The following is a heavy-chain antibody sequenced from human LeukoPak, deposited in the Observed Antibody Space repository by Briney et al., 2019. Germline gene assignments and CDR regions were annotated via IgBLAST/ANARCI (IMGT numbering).Heavy chain of an antibody. D-gene: IGHD1-26*01. V-gene: IGHV3-21*01. Sequence: GGSLRLSCAASGFILSDYNMNWVGQAPGKGLEWVSFIAISGSYITYADSVKGRFTISRDNAKNSLYLQMNSLRAEDTAVYYCARDLSATIRAYDYWGQGTLVTVSS. J-gene: IGHJ4*02. CDR1: GFILSDYN. CDR3: ARDLSATIRAYDY. CDR2: IAISGSYI.